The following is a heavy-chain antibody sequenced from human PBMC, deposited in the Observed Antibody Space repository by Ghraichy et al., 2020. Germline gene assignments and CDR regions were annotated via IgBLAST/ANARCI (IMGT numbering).Heavy chain of an antibody. D-gene: IGHD6-13*01. CDR1: GYSISSGYY. Sequence: SETLSLTCTVSGYSISSGYYWGWLRQPPGKGLEWIGSIYHSRSTYYNPSLKSRVTISVDTSNNQFSLKLSSVTAADTAVYYCARVSLSSSVDYWGQGTLVTVSS. J-gene: IGHJ4*02. V-gene: IGHV4-38-2*02. CDR3: ARVSLSSSVDY. CDR2: IYHSRST.